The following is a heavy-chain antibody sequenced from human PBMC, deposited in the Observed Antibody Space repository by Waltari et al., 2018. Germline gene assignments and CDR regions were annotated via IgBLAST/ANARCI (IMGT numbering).Heavy chain of an antibody. Sequence: EVQVVASGGGLVQPGGSLRLPCATSGFSFSSYWMNWVRQAPGKGLEWVAIIKGDGSEKHYVDSVKCLFTISRDNARNSLFLQMNSLRAEDTAVYFCARGRGYIIDYWGQGSLVTVSS. J-gene: IGHJ4*02. CDR3: ARGRGYIIDY. CDR2: IKGDGSEK. V-gene: IGHV3-7*01. D-gene: IGHD3-22*01. CDR1: GFSFSSYW.